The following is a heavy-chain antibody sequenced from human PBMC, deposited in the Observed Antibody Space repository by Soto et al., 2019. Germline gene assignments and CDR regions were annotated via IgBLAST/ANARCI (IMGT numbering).Heavy chain of an antibody. CDR2: ISAYNGNT. CDR1: GYTFTSYG. V-gene: IGHV1-18*01. Sequence: QVQLVQSGAEVKKPGASVKVSCKASGYTFTSYGISWVRQAPGQGLEWMGWISAYNGNTNYAQKPQAGSTLPTDPPTGTATMELGGRRSDDTPVNYGGWAGGGALVGTDDYWAREPWSPSPQ. D-gene: IGHD6-19*01. J-gene: IGHJ4*02. CDR3: GWAGGGALVGTDDY.